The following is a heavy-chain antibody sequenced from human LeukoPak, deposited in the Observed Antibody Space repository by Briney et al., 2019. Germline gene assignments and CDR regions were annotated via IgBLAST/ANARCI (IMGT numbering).Heavy chain of an antibody. CDR1: GGSISSSSYY. CDR2: IYYSGST. CDR3: ASQEYSSGWYASSGYFDY. Sequence: PSETLSLTCTVSGGSISSSSYYWGWIRQPPGKGLEWIGSIYYSGSTYYNPSLKSRVTISADTSKNQFSLKLSSVTAADTAVYYCASQEYSSGWYASSGYFDYWGQGTLVTVSS. J-gene: IGHJ4*02. V-gene: IGHV4-39*01. D-gene: IGHD6-19*01.